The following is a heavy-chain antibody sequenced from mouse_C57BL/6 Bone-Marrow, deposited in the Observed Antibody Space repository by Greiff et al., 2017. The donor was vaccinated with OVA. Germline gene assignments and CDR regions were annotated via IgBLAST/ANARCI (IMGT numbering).Heavy chain of an antibody. J-gene: IGHJ2*01. CDR1: GYSITSGYY. CDR3: ARDLLY. CDR2: ISYDGSN. Sequence: VQLKESGPGLVKPSQSLSLTCSVTGYSITSGYYWNWIRQFPGNKLEWMGYISYDGSNNYNPSLKNRISITRDTSKNQFFLKLNSVTTEDTATYYCARDLLYWGQGTTLTVSS. D-gene: IGHD2-1*01. V-gene: IGHV3-6*01.